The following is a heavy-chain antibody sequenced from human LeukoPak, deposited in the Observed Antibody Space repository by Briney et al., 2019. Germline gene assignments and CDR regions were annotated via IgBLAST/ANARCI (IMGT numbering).Heavy chain of an antibody. CDR3: ARASWIITSAIAY. CDR1: GYSISRGYF. Sequence: SETLSLTCGVSGYSISRGYFWAWVRHSPGKGLEWIATIYHTGSAYYNPSLESRVTISADTSKNEFSLNLKSVTAADTAVYFCARASWIITSAIAYWGQPTLVTVSS. D-gene: IGHD1-20*01. V-gene: IGHV4-38-2*01. CDR2: IYHTGSA. J-gene: IGHJ4*02.